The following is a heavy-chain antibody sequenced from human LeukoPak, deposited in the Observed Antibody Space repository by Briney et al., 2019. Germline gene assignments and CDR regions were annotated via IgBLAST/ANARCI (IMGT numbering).Heavy chain of an antibody. CDR1: GGSISSYY. J-gene: IGHJ6*03. Sequence: PSETLSLTCTVSGGSISSYYWSWIRQPAGKGLEWIGRIYISGSTNYNPSLKSRVTMSVDTSKNQFSLKLSSVTAADTAVYYCARSPRTYYYYYMDVWGKGTTVTISS. CDR3: ARSPRTYYYYYMDV. CDR2: IYISGST. V-gene: IGHV4-4*07.